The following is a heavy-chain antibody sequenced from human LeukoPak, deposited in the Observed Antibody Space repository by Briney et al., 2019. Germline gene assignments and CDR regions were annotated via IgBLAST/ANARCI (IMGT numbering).Heavy chain of an antibody. J-gene: IGHJ4*02. Sequence: ASLKVSCKASGYTFTGYYMRWVRQAPGQGLEWMGWINPNSGGTNYAQKFQGRVTMTRDTSISTAYMELSRLRSDDTAVYYCARDVVGAIHYFDYWGQGTLVTVSS. CDR1: GYTFTGYY. CDR3: ARDVVGAIHYFDY. V-gene: IGHV1-2*02. CDR2: INPNSGGT. D-gene: IGHD1-26*01.